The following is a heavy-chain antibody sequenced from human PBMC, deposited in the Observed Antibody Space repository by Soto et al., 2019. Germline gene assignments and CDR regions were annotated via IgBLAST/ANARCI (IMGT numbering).Heavy chain of an antibody. CDR2: FDPEDGET. CDR3: ARGEYYDTGFDP. D-gene: IGHD3-22*01. CDR1: GYTLTELS. Sequence: GASVKVSCKVSGYTLTELSMHWVRQAPGKGLEWMGGFDPEDGETIYAQKFQGRVTMTEDTSTSTAYMELRSLRSDDTAVYYCARGEYYDTGFDPWGQGTLVTVSS. V-gene: IGHV1-24*01. J-gene: IGHJ5*02.